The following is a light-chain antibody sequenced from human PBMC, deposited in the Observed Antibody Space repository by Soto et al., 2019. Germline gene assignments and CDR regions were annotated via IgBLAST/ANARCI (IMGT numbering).Light chain of an antibody. CDR3: QQYGRSPPFT. V-gene: IGKV3-20*01. Sequence: EIVLTQSPGTLSLSPGERATLSCRASQSISSRYLAWYQQKPGQAPRLLMYGASNRASGVPDRFSGSGSGTDFTLIISRLEPEDFAVYYCQQYGRSPPFTFGQGAKVEMK. CDR2: GAS. J-gene: IGKJ2*01. CDR1: QSISSRY.